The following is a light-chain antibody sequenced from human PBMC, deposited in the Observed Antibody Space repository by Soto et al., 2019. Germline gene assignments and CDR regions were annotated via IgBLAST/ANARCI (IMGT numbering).Light chain of an antibody. J-gene: IGKJ1*01. CDR3: QQYDHWRT. V-gene: IGKV3-15*01. CDR1: QSVSSY. CDR2: DVS. Sequence: ESVLTHSPSTLSWSPGERATLSCRASQSVSSYLAWYQQKPGQAPSLLMYDVSTRASAAPARFSGSGSGSEFTLTISSLQSEDFAIYFCQQYDHWRTVGQGTKVDIK.